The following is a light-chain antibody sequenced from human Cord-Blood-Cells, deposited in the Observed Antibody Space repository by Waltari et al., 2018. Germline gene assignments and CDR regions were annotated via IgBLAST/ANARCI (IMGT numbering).Light chain of an antibody. CDR3: SSYAGSNNLV. V-gene: IGLV2-8*01. CDR1: SSDAGGSTY. Sequence: SALPQPPSASGSPGQSVTISCPGTSSDAGGSTYVSWYQQHPGKAPKLMIYEVSKRPSGVPDRFSGSKSGNTASLTVSGLQAEDEADYYCSSYAGSNNLVFGTGTKVTVL. CDR2: EVS. J-gene: IGLJ1*01.